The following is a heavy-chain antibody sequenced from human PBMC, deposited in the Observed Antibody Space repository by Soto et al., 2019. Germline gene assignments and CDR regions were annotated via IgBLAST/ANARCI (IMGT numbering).Heavy chain of an antibody. CDR2: IIPIFGTA. CDR3: ASSYDSSGYDYYYYGMDV. D-gene: IGHD3-22*01. Sequence: QVQLVQSGAEVKKPGSSVKVSCKASGGTFSSYAISWVRQAPGQGLEWMGGIIPIFGTANYAQKFQGRVTITADESTSTAYMELSSLRSEDTAVYYCASSYDSSGYDYYYYGMDVWGQGTTVTVSS. V-gene: IGHV1-69*01. CDR1: GGTFSSYA. J-gene: IGHJ6*02.